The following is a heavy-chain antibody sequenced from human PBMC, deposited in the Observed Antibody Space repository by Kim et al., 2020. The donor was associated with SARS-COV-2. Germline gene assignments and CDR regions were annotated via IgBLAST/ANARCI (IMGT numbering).Heavy chain of an antibody. V-gene: IGHV3-23*01. Sequence: GGSLRLSCAASGFTFSSYAMSWVRQAPGKGLEWVSAISGSGGSTYYADSVKGRFTISRDNSKNTLYLQMNSLRAEDTAVYYCAKDFLPSIVGATRTVWGYFDYWGQGTLVTVSS. CDR1: GFTFSSYA. J-gene: IGHJ4*02. CDR3: AKDFLPSIVGATRTVWGYFDY. CDR2: ISGSGGST. D-gene: IGHD1-26*01.